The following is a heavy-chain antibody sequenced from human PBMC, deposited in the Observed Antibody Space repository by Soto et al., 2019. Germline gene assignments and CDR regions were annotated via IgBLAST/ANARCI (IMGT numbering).Heavy chain of an antibody. CDR3: ARVGTFYWFDP. CDR1: GGSISSSSYY. CDR2: IYYSGST. V-gene: IGHV4-39*01. Sequence: QLQLQESGPGLVKPSETLSLTCTVSGGSISSSSYYWGWIRQPPGKGLEWIGNIYYSGSTYYNPSLKSRVTISVDTSKNQFSLKLSSVTAADTAVYYCARVGTFYWFDPWGQGTLVTVSS. D-gene: IGHD1-1*01. J-gene: IGHJ5*02.